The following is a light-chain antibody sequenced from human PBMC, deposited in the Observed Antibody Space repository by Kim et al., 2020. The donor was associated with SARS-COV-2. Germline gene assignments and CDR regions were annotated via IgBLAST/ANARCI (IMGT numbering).Light chain of an antibody. CDR1: QSVSSSY. V-gene: IGKV3-20*01. CDR3: QQYGSSPRT. J-gene: IGKJ1*01. CDR2: GSS. Sequence: SPGERATLSCRASQSVSSSYLAWYPQKPGQAPRLLIYGSSSRATGIPDRFSGSGSGTDFTLTISRLEPEDFAVYYCQQYGSSPRTFGQGTKVDIK.